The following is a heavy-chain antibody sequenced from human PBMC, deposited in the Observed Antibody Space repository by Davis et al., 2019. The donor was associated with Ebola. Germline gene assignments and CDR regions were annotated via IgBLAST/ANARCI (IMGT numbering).Heavy chain of an antibody. D-gene: IGHD6-19*01. CDR1: GYTFTSYY. CDR3: AREGTDYSSGPLVYYYGMDV. V-gene: IGHV1-46*01. CDR2: INPSGGST. Sequence: ASVKVSCKASGYTFTSYYMHWVRQAPGQGLEWMGIINPSGGSTSYAQKFQGRVTMTRNTSISTAYMELSSLRSEDTAVYYCAREGTDYSSGPLVYYYGMDVWGQGTTVTVSS. J-gene: IGHJ6*02.